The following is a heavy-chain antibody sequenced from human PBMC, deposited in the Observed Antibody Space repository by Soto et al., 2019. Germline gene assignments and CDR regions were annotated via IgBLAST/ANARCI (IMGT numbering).Heavy chain of an antibody. CDR2: IKQDGSEK. CDR3: ARRRGYCSGGSFYSDAFDI. CDR1: GFTFSSYW. J-gene: IGHJ3*02. Sequence: GGSLRLSCAASGFTFSSYWMSWVRQAPGKGLEWVANIKQDGSEKYYVDSVKGRFTISRDNAKNSLYLQMNSLRAEATAVYYCARRRGYCSGGSFYSDAFDIWGQGTLVTVSS. D-gene: IGHD2-15*01. V-gene: IGHV3-7*01.